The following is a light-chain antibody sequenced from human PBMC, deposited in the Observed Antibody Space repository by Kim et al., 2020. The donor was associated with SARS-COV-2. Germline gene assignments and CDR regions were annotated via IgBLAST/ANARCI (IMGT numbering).Light chain of an antibody. J-gene: IGLJ3*02. Sequence: GQSITLSCTGTSSDVGGYNYVSWYQQHPGKAPKLMIYDVSNRPSGVSNRFSGSKSGNTASLTISGLQAEDEADYYCSSYTSSNTWVFGGGTQLTVL. CDR1: SSDVGGYNY. V-gene: IGLV2-14*03. CDR3: SSYTSSNTWV. CDR2: DVS.